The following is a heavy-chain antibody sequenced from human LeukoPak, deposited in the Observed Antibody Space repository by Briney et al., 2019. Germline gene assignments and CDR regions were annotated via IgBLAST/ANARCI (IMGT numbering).Heavy chain of an antibody. CDR2: ISSSGSTI. Sequence: GGSLRLSCAASGFTFSDYYMSWIRQAPGKGLEWVSYISSSGSTIYYADSVKGRFTISRDNSEQINSLRVEDTAVYYCAKDTPTTGYHLDSWGQGTLVTVSS. CDR1: GFTFSDYY. CDR3: AKDTPTTGYHLDS. J-gene: IGHJ4*02. D-gene: IGHD1-1*01. V-gene: IGHV3-11*04.